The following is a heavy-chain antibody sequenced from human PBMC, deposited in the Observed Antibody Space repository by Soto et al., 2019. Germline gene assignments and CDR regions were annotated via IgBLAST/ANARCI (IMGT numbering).Heavy chain of an antibody. CDR1: GGTFSSYA. D-gene: IGHD3-22*01. J-gene: IGHJ3*02. CDR3: ARTYYYDSSGPGDAFDI. V-gene: IGHV1-69*13. CDR2: IIPIFGTA. Sequence: SVKVSCKASGGTFSSYAISWVRQAPGQGLEWMGGIIPIFGTANYAQKFQGRVTITADESTSTAYMELSSLRSEDTAVYYCARTYYYDSSGPGDAFDIWGQGTMVTVSS.